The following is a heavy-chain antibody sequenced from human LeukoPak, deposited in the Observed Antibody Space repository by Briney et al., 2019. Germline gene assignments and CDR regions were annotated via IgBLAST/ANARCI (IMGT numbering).Heavy chain of an antibody. CDR2: IWHDGSAK. CDR1: GFTFSSYG. J-gene: IGHJ4*02. D-gene: IGHD6-19*01. Sequence: GGSLRLSCAASGFTFSSYGMHWVRQAPGKGLEWVAVIWHDGSAKFYVDSVRGRFSISRDDFKNTLYLQMNSLRAEDTALYYCAKDNRGGWSGYFDYWGRGTLVTVSS. V-gene: IGHV3-33*06. CDR3: AKDNRGGWSGYFDY.